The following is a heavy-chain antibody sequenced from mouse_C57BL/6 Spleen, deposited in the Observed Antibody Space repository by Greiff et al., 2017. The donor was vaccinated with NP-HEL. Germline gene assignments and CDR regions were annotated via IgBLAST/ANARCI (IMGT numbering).Heavy chain of an antibody. V-gene: IGHV3-6*01. Sequence: ESGPGLVKPSQSLSLTCSVTGYSITSGYYWNWIRQFPGNKLEWMGYISYDGSNNYNPSLKNRISITRDTSKNQFFLKLNSVTTEDTATYYCAREGGWYYFDYWGQGTTLTVSS. CDR3: AREGGWYYFDY. CDR1: GYSITSGYY. CDR2: ISYDGSN. J-gene: IGHJ2*01. D-gene: IGHD2-3*01.